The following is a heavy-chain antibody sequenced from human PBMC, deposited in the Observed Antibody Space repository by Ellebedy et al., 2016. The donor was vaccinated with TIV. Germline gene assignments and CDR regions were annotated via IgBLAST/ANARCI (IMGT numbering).Heavy chain of an antibody. CDR2: IAHDGSVA. CDR3: AKEPQIHASPWYFDL. D-gene: IGHD5-18*01. Sequence: GESLKISCEASGFTFSDYGIHWVRRTPGKGLEWLGVIAHDGSVAYYRESVKGRFTLSRDNSKRPVYLQLNSLRPDDTAVYHCAKEPQIHASPWYFDLWGRGTLVTVSS. CDR1: GFTFSDYG. J-gene: IGHJ2*01. V-gene: IGHV3-30*18.